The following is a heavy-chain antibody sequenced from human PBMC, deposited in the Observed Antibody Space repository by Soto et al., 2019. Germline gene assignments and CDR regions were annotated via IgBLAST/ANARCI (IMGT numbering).Heavy chain of an antibody. CDR2: RNPNSGNT. Sequence: GASAKVSCKASGYTFTSCDINWVRQATGQGLGWMGWRNPNSGNTGYAQKFQGRVTMTRTTSISTAYMELSSLRSEDTAVYYCARGTIVVVPAAGVHGAFDIWGQGTIVTVSS. J-gene: IGHJ3*02. CDR3: ARGTIVVVPAAGVHGAFDI. D-gene: IGHD2-2*01. CDR1: GYTFTSCD. V-gene: IGHV1-8*01.